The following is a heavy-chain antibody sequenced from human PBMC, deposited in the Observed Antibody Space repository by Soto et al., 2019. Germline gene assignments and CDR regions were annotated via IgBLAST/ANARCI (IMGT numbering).Heavy chain of an antibody. J-gene: IGHJ3*02. V-gene: IGHV4-30-2*01. CDR3: ARTPDI. CDR2: IYHSGST. Sequence: QLQLQESGSGLVKPSQTLSLTCAVSGGSISSGGYSWSWIRQPPGKGLEWIGYIYHSGSTYYNPSLKTRVTISVDRSKNQFSLKLSSVTAADTAGYYWARTPDIWGQGTMVTVSS. CDR1: GGSISSGGYS.